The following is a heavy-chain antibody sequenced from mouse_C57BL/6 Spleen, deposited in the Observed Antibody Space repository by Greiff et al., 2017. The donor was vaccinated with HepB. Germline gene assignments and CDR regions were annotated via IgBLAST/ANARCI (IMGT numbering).Heavy chain of an antibody. V-gene: IGHV5-17*01. CDR3: ARATMAYYYAMDY. CDR2: ISSGSSTI. Sequence: EVNLVESGGGLVKPGGSLKLSCAASGFTFSDYGMHWVRQAPEKGLEWVAYISSGSSTIYYADTVKGRFTISRDNAKNTLFLQMTSLRSEDTAMYYCARATMAYYYAMDYWGQGTSVTVSS. J-gene: IGHJ4*01. CDR1: GFTFSDYG. D-gene: IGHD2-1*01.